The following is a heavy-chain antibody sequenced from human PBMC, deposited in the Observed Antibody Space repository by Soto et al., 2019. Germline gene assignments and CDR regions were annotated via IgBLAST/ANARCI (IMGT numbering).Heavy chain of an antibody. V-gene: IGHV3-33*05. CDR1: GFTFSSYA. J-gene: IGHJ4*02. D-gene: IGHD6-13*01. Sequence: QVQLVESGGGVVQPGRSLRLSCAASGFTFSSYAMHWVRQAPGKGLEWVAVILYDGSNTYYADSVKGRFTISRDNSKNPLNLQMNTLRAEDTAVYYCARSLPAAGTPLFGYWGQGTLVIVSS. CDR2: ILYDGSNT. CDR3: ARSLPAAGTPLFGY.